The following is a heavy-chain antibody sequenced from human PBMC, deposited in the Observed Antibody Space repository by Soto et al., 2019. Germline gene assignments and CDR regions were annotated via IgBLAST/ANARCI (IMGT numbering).Heavy chain of an antibody. J-gene: IGHJ6*02. CDR3: ASHCSSTSCYYYGMDV. CDR2: IYYSGST. D-gene: IGHD2-2*01. CDR1: GGSICSGDYY. V-gene: IGHV4-30-4*01. Sequence: SETLSLTCTVSGGSICSGDYYWGWIRQPPGKGLEWIGYIYYSGSTYYNPSLKSRVTISVDTSKNQFSLKLSSVTAADTAVYYCASHCSSTSCYYYGMDVWGQGTTVTVSS.